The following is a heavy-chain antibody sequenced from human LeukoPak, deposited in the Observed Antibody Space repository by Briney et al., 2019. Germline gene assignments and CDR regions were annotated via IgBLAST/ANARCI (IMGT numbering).Heavy chain of an antibody. CDR3: ASSNSYSSGWYHV. CDR1: GYTFTGYY. V-gene: IGHV1-2*02. J-gene: IGHJ6*04. Sequence: ASVKVSCKASGYTFTGYYMHWVRQAPGQGREWMGWINPNSGGTNYAQKFQGRVTMTRDTSIGTAYMELSRLRSDDTAVYYCASSNSYSSGWYHVWGKGTTVTVSS. D-gene: IGHD6-19*01. CDR2: INPNSGGT.